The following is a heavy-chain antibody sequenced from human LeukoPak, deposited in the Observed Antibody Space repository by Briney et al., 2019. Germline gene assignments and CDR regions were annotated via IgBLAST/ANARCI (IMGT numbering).Heavy chain of an antibody. CDR3: ARRCSGGSCYSAFDY. CDR1: GGSISSYY. Sequence: PSETLSLTCAVSGGSISSYYWSWIRQPPGKGLEWIGYIYYSGSTDYNPSLKSRVTISVDTSKNQFSLKLSSVTAADTAVYYCARRCSGGSCYSAFDYWGQGTLVTVSS. CDR2: IYYSGST. V-gene: IGHV4-59*01. J-gene: IGHJ4*02. D-gene: IGHD2-15*01.